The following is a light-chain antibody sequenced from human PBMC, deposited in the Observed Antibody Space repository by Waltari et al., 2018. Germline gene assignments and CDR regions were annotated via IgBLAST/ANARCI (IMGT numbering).Light chain of an antibody. CDR1: QDISKN. V-gene: IGKV1-33*01. CDR2: GAS. CDR3: DQDHTVPLA. J-gene: IGKJ4*01. Sequence: DIQMTQPPYSQLASVGDRVSINCQASQDISKNLHWFQQKPGKAPNLLIYGASRLHSGVPSRFSVSLSRTHFTVTISCLQPEAIATYYCDQDHTVPLAFGRATKVEIK.